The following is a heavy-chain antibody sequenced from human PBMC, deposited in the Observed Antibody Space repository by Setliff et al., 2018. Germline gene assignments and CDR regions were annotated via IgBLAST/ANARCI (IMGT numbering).Heavy chain of an antibody. V-gene: IGHV5-51*01. Sequence: GESLKISCEGSGYSFTNYCIAWVRQMPGKGPEWMGIIYPGDSDIRYSPSFQGQVTFSVDKSINTAYLQWSSLKASDTAMYYCARHPYYYGSGTYLDNNNRWFDPWGQGTLVTVSS. CDR1: GYSFTNYC. D-gene: IGHD3-10*01. J-gene: IGHJ5*02. CDR2: IYPGDSDI. CDR3: ARHPYYYGSGTYLDNNNRWFDP.